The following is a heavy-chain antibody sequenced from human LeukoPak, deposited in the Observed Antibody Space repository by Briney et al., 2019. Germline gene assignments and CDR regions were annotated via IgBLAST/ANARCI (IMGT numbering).Heavy chain of an antibody. Sequence: SETLSLTCAVYGGSFSGYYWSWIRQPPGKGLEWIGEINHSGSTNYNPSLKSRVTISVDTSKNQFSLKLSSVTAADTAVYYCARGPGVVIIHFDYWGQGTLVTVSS. CDR1: GGSFSGYY. D-gene: IGHD3-3*01. CDR3: ARGPGVVIIHFDY. CDR2: INHSGST. J-gene: IGHJ4*02. V-gene: IGHV4-34*01.